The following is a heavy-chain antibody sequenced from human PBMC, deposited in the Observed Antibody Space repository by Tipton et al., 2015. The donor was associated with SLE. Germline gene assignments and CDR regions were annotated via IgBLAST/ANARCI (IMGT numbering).Heavy chain of an antibody. J-gene: IGHJ2*01. CDR1: GFTFSRYW. CDR3: AREGYSYGNWYFDL. CDR2: IKQDGSAS. Sequence: GSLRLSCAASGFTFSRYWMTWVCQAPGQGLEWVANIKQDGSASHYVGSVKGRFTISRDNAKNSLYLQINRLRAEDTAVYYCAREGYSYGNWYFDLWGRGTLDTVSS. D-gene: IGHD5-18*01. V-gene: IGHV3-7*01.